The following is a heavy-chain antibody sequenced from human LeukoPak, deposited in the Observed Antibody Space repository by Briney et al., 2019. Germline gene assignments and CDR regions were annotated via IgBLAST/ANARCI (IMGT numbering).Heavy chain of an antibody. CDR2: ISSSSSYI. V-gene: IGHV3-21*01. Sequence: GGSLRLSCAASGFTVISYAMSWVRQAPGKGLEWVSAISSSSSYIYYADSVKGRFTISRDNAKNSLYLQMNSLRAEDTAVYYCEGATVGAVYYYYMDVWGKGTTVTVSS. J-gene: IGHJ6*03. CDR1: GFTVISYA. D-gene: IGHD4-23*01. CDR3: EGATVGAVYYYYMDV.